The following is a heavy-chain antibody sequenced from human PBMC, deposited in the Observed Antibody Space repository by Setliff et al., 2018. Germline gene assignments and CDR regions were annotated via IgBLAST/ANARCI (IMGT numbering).Heavy chain of an antibody. CDR3: ARDGGEY. CDR1: GFTFSSYA. V-gene: IGHV3-23*01. J-gene: IGHJ4*02. Sequence: GGSLRLSCAASGFTFSSYAMTWVRQAPGKGLEWVSGISGSGGATYYAASVKGRFSISRDNSKNTLSLQMNSLRAEDTAIYYCARDGGEYWGQGTLVTVSS. D-gene: IGHD3-16*01. CDR2: ISGSGGAT.